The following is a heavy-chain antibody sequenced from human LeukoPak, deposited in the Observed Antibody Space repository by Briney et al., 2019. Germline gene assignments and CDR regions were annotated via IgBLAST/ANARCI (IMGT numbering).Heavy chain of an antibody. D-gene: IGHD3-10*01. V-gene: IGHV3-23*01. CDR1: GFTFSSYA. CDR2: ISGSGGST. CDR3: AKSRGSGRSYYYYGMDV. J-gene: IGHJ6*02. Sequence: GGSLRLSCAASGFTFSSYAMSWVRQAPGKGLEWVSAISGSGGSTYYADSVKGRFTISIDNSKNTLYLQMNSLRAEDTAVYYCAKSRGSGRSYYYYGMDVWGQGTTVTVSS.